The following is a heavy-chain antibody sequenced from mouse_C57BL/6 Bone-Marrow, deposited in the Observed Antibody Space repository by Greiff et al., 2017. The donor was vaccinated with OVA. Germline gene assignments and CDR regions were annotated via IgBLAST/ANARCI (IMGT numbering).Heavy chain of an antibody. CDR1: GYTFTDYY. J-gene: IGHJ4*01. CDR3: AREGLTTVVARYAMDY. D-gene: IGHD1-1*01. Sequence: EVQLQESGPVLVKPGASVKMSCKASGYTFTDYYMNWVKQSHGKSLEWIGVINPYNGGTSYNQKFKGKATLTVDKSSSTAYMELNSLTSEDSAVYYWAREGLTTVVARYAMDYWGQGTSVTVSS. V-gene: IGHV1-19*01. CDR2: INPYNGGT.